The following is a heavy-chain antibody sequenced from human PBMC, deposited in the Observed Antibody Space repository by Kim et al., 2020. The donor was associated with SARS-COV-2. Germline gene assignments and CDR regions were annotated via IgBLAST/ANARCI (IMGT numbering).Heavy chain of an antibody. J-gene: IGHJ6*02. CDR1: GFTFSSYA. D-gene: IGHD1-26*01. V-gene: IGHV3-33*06. CDR2: IWYDGSNK. Sequence: GGSLRLSCAASGFTFSSYAMHWVRQAPGKGLEWVAVIWYDGSNKYYADSVKGRFTISRDNSKNTLYLQMNSLRAEDTAVYYCAKDRGGSYPAGLGDYGMDVWGQGTTVTVSS. CDR3: AKDRGGSYPAGLGDYGMDV.